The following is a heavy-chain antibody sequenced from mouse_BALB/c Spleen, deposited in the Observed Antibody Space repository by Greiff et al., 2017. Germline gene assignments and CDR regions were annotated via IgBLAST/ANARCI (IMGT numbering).Heavy chain of an antibody. V-gene: IGHV5-6-3*01. D-gene: IGHD4-1*01. J-gene: IGHJ4*01. CDR3: ARSLNWVYYYAMDY. CDR1: GFTFSSYG. CDR2: INSNGGST. Sequence: EVMLVESGGGLVQPGGSLKLSCAASGFTFSSYGMSWVRQTPDKRLELVATINSNGGSTYYPDSVKGRFTISRDNAKNTLYLQMSSLKSEDTAMYYCARSLNWVYYYAMDYWGQGTSVTVSS.